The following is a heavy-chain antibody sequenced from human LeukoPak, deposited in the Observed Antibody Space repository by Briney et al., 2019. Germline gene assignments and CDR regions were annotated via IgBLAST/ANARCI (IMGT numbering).Heavy chain of an antibody. Sequence: ASVKVSCKASGYTFTSYGISWVRQAPGQGLEWMGWISAYNGNTNYAQKLQGRVTMTTDTSTSTAYMELGSLRSDDMAVYYCARAVGLVPWFDPWGQGTLVTVSS. CDR2: ISAYNGNT. CDR3: ARAVGLVPWFDP. D-gene: IGHD6-6*01. CDR1: GYTFTSYG. V-gene: IGHV1-18*03. J-gene: IGHJ5*02.